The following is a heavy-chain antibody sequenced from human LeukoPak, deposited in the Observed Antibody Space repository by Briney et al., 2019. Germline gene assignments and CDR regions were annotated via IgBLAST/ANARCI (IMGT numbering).Heavy chain of an antibody. J-gene: IGHJ6*02. D-gene: IGHD3-9*01. Sequence: ASVKVSCKASGYTFTGYYMHWVRQAPGQGLEWMGWINPNSGGTNYAQKFQGRVTMTRDTSISTAYMELSRLRSDDTAVYYCARDLLRALRYFDWLLPPDYYGMDVWGQGTTVTVSS. V-gene: IGHV1-2*02. CDR2: INPNSGGT. CDR1: GYTFTGYY. CDR3: ARDLLRALRYFDWLLPPDYYGMDV.